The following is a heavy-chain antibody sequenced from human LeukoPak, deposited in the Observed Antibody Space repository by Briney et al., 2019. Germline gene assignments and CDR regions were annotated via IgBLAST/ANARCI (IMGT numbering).Heavy chain of an antibody. Sequence: GGSLRLPCAASGFIFSNYWMHWVRRAPGKGLVWVSRIHKDGTDTLYADSVRGRFTISRDNAKNTLYLQMNSLRAEDTAEYYCAREQEAAGNWFFDLWGRGTLVTVSS. J-gene: IGHJ2*01. D-gene: IGHD6-13*01. CDR1: GFIFSNYW. V-gene: IGHV3-74*01. CDR2: IHKDGTDT. CDR3: AREQEAAGNWFFDL.